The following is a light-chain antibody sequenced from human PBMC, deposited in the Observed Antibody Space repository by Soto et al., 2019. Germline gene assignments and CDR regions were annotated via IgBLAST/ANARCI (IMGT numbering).Light chain of an antibody. Sequence: IHMTDSPATLPASVVYRVTITFLSSQTISSWLAWYQQKPGKAPKLLIYKASTLKSGVASRFSGSGSGTESTLTISSLQPDDFATYYCQHYNSYSEAFGQGTKVDIK. V-gene: IGKV1-5*03. CDR3: QHYNSYSEA. J-gene: IGKJ1*01. CDR1: QTISSW. CDR2: KAS.